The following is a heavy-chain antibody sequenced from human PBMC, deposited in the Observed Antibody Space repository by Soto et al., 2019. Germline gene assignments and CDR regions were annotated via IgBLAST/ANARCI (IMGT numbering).Heavy chain of an antibody. CDR1: GYSFTIYC. J-gene: IGHJ6*02. CDR3: AKLGLWDYGMDV. D-gene: IGHD3-10*01. CDR2: IYPGDSDT. Sequence: GESLKISCNGAGYSFTIYCIGLVLQMPGKGLDWMGIIYPGDSDTRYSPSFQGQVTISADKSISTAYLQWSSLKASDTAMYYCAKLGLWDYGMDVWGQGTTVTVS. V-gene: IGHV5-51*01.